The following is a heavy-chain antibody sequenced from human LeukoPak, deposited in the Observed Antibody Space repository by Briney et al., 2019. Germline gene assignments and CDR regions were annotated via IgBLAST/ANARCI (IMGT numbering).Heavy chain of an antibody. V-gene: IGHV3-23*01. Sequence: GGSLRLSCAASGFTVSSNYMSWVRQAPGKGLEWVSAISGSGGSTYYADSVKGRFTISRDNSKNTLYLQMNSLRAEDTAVYYCAKADCSSTSCPSPSYYYYYGMDVWGQGTTVTVSS. CDR3: AKADCSSTSCPSPSYYYYYGMDV. CDR1: GFTVSSNY. J-gene: IGHJ6*02. D-gene: IGHD2-2*01. CDR2: ISGSGGST.